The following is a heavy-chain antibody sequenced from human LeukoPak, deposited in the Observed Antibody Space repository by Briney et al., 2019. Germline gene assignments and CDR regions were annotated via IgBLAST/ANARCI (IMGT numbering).Heavy chain of an antibody. CDR3: ASPSWGEMASPMDV. CDR1: GYTFTSYY. D-gene: IGHD5-24*01. V-gene: IGHV1-46*01. J-gene: IGHJ6*04. Sequence: ASMKVSCKASGYTFTSYYMHWVRQAPGQGLEWMGIINPSGGSTSYAQKFQGRVTMTRDMSTSTVYMELSSLRSEDTAVYYCASPSWGEMASPMDVWGKGTTVTVSS. CDR2: INPSGGST.